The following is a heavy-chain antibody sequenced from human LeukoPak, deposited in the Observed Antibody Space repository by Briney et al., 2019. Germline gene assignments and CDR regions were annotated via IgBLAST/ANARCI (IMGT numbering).Heavy chain of an antibody. D-gene: IGHD2-15*01. CDR1: GVTFSDYY. J-gene: IGHJ4*02. Sequence: PGGSLRLSCAASGVTFSDYYMSWIRQAPGMGLEWVAYITGSGATIYYADSVKGRFTISRDNAKKSLYPQMNSLRDEDTAVYYCATDRRPYSYFFDHCGQGTLVTVSS. CDR2: ITGSGATI. V-gene: IGHV3-11*01. CDR3: ATDRRPYSYFFDH.